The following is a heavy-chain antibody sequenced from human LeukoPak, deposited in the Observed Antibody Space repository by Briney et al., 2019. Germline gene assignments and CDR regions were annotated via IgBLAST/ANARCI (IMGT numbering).Heavy chain of an antibody. Sequence: GGSLILSCAASGFTFSRIAMTWGRQAPGKGLEWVSTIRSNGDTAYNADSVRGRFAISRDNSKNALFLQMNSLRVEDTAIYYCAKGQELDDGVFDSWGQGTLVTVSS. J-gene: IGHJ4*02. D-gene: IGHD1-1*01. CDR3: AKGQELDDGVFDS. CDR1: GFTFSRIA. V-gene: IGHV3-23*01. CDR2: IRSNGDTA.